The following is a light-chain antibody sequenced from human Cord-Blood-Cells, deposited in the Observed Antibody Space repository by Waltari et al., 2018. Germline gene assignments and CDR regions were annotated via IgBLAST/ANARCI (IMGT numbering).Light chain of an antibody. Sequence: QSALTQPPSASGAPGPAVTIPCTGTSRDGGGYNYFSWYPQHPGKAPKHVIYEVSKRPSGVPDRFSGSKSGNTASLTVSGLQAEDEADYYCSSYAGSNNYVFGTGTKVTVL. V-gene: IGLV2-8*01. J-gene: IGLJ1*01. CDR1: SRDGGGYNY. CDR2: EVS. CDR3: SSYAGSNNYV.